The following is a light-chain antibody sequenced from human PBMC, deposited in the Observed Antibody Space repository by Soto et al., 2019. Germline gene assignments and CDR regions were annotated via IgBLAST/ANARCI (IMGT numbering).Light chain of an antibody. Sequence: DIQMTQSPSTLSASVGDTVTITCRASQTISGWLAWYQQRPGKAPNLLIFDASTLESGVPSRFSGSGSGTTFTLTISSLQSDDFATYYCLQYNSYRTFGQGTKVDIK. V-gene: IGKV1-5*01. CDR1: QTISGW. CDR2: DAS. CDR3: LQYNSYRT. J-gene: IGKJ1*01.